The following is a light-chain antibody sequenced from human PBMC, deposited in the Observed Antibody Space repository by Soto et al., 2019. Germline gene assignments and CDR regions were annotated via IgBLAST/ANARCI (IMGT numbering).Light chain of an antibody. CDR3: CSYAGSDAWV. CDR1: SNDLGRCNY. Sequence: QSALTQPRSVSGSPGQSVTISCTGTSNDLGRCNYVTWYQQHPGEAPKLVMYDVAQRPAGVSDRLSGGKSGKTASLTISGLQADDEATYYCCSYAGSDAWVFGGGTK. J-gene: IGLJ3*02. V-gene: IGLV2-11*01. CDR2: DVA.